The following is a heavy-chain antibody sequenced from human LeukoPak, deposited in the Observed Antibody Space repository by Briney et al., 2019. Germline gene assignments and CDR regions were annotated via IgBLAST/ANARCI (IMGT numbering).Heavy chain of an antibody. J-gene: IGHJ4*02. V-gene: IGHV3-9*01. CDR3: ARECGGLDN. Sequence: GGSLKLLCSASGFNFDDYAMHWVRQAPGKGLEGVSGISWNSCSIGYPDPGKGRFTISRNNSKNPLYLQMNSLRAEDTAVYYGARECGGLDNWGQGTLVTVSS. CDR2: ISWNSCSI. D-gene: IGHD2-21*01. CDR1: GFNFDDYA.